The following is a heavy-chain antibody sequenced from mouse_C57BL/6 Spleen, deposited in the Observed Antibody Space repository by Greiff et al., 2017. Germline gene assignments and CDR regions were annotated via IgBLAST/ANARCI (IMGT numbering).Heavy chain of an antibody. CDR1: GYTFTGYW. CDR2: IYPGSGST. V-gene: IGHV1-55*01. J-gene: IGHJ1*03. D-gene: IGHD2-13*01. CDR3: AREKGDSPYFDV. Sequence: VQLQQPGAELVKPGASVKMSCKASGYTFTGYWITWVKQRPGQGLEWIGDIYPGSGSTNYNEKFKSKATLTVDTSSSTAYMQLSSLTSEDSAVYYCAREKGDSPYFDVWGTGTTVTVSS.